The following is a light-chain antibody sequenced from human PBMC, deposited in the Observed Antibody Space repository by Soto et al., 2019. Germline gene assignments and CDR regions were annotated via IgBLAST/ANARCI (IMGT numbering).Light chain of an antibody. CDR2: AAS. J-gene: IGKJ4*01. CDR1: QSIRSY. Sequence: DIQMTQSPSSLSASVGDRVTITCRASQSIRSYLNWYQQKPGKAPKLLIYAASSLQSGVPSTFSGPGSLTDFTLTISSPQPEYWATYYCQQSYSTPPTFGRGTKVEIK. CDR3: QQSYSTPPT. V-gene: IGKV1-39*01.